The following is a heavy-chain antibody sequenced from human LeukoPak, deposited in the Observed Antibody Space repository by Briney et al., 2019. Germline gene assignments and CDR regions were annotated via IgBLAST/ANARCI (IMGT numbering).Heavy chain of an antibody. D-gene: IGHD5-18*01. CDR3: ARVDNTAMVWSVVSYYYYYMDV. V-gene: IGHV3-7*01. Sequence: GGSLRLSCAASGFTFSSYWMSWVRQAPAKGLDWVANIKQDGSEKYYVDSVKGRFTISRDNAKNSLYLQMNSLRAEDTAVYYCARVDNTAMVWSVVSYYYYYMDVWGKGTTVTVSS. CDR1: GFTFSSYW. CDR2: IKQDGSEK. J-gene: IGHJ6*03.